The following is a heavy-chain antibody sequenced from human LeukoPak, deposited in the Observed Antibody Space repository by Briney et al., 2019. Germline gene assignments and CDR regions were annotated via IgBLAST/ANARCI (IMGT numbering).Heavy chain of an antibody. CDR2: IIPIFGTA. D-gene: IGHD1-1*01. V-gene: IGHV1-69*13. J-gene: IGHJ4*02. Sequence: ASVKVSCKASGGTFSSYAISWVRQAPGQGLEWMGGIIPIFGTANYAQKFQGRVTITADESTSTAYMELSSLRSEDTAVYYCARPYSPQGATPELEPFDYWGQGTLVTVSS. CDR3: ARPYSPQGATPELEPFDY. CDR1: GGTFSSYA.